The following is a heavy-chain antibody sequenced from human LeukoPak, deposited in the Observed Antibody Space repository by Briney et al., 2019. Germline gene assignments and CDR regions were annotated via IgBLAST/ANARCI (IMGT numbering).Heavy chain of an antibody. V-gene: IGHV3-33*06. CDR1: GFTFSSYG. D-gene: IGHD3-3*01. J-gene: IGHJ4*02. CDR2: IWYDGSNK. Sequence: GGSLRLSCAASGFTFSSYGMHWVRQAPGKGLEWVAVIWYDGSNKYYADSVKGRFTISRYNSKNTLYLQMNSLRAEDTAAYYCAKSDDFWSGYLSGYWGQGILVTVSS. CDR3: AKSDDFWSGYLSGY.